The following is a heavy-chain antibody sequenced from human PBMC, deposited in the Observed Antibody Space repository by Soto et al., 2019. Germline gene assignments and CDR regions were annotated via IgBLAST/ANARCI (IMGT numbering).Heavy chain of an antibody. V-gene: IGHV3-30-3*01. J-gene: IGHJ6*02. D-gene: IGHD3-10*01. CDR3: ARDAVGLLWFGELGGMDV. CDR1: GFTFSSYA. Sequence: QPGGSLRLSCAASGFTFSSYAMHWVRQAPGKGLEWVAVISYDGSNKYYADSVKGRFTISRDNSKNTLYLQMNSLRAEDTAVYYCARDAVGLLWFGELGGMDVWGQGTTVTVSS. CDR2: ISYDGSNK.